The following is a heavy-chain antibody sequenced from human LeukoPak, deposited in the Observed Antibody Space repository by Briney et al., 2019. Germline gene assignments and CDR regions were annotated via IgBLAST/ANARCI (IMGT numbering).Heavy chain of an antibody. J-gene: IGHJ4*02. CDR2: ISDIGSI. CDR1: GGSISSYY. D-gene: IGHD2/OR15-2a*01. V-gene: IGHV4-59*08. Sequence: PSETLSLTCTVSGGSISSYYWSWIRQPPGKGLEWIAYISDIGSINYNPSLTSRVTTSLDTSKTQFSLKLSSVTAADTAVYYCAGHHPRNTVDFWGQGTLVTVSS. CDR3: AGHHPRNTVDF.